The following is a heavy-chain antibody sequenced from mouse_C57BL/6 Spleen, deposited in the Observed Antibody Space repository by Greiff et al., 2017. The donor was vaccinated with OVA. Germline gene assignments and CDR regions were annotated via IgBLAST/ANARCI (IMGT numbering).Heavy chain of an antibody. CDR3: ARSGDGYYGKYFDV. J-gene: IGHJ1*03. D-gene: IGHD2-3*01. CDR1: GYTFTSYW. V-gene: IGHV1-53*01. Sequence: QVQLQQPGTELVKPGASVKLSCKASGYTFTSYWMDWVKQRPGQGLEWIGNINPSNGGTNYNEKFKSKATLTVDKSSSTAYMQLSSLTSEDSAVYYCARSGDGYYGKYFDVWGTGTTVTVSS. CDR2: INPSNGGT.